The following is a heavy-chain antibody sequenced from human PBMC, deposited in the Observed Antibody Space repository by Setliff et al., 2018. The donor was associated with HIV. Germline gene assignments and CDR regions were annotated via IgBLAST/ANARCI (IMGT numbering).Heavy chain of an antibody. CDR2: ISGYGNR. Sequence: ASVKVSCKTSGYTFTGYYLHWVRQAPGQGLEWMGWISGYGNRKYAQKFEGRLTVTTDTSTSTAYMELRTLRSDDTAVYFCASGRGIYGSGALEAYDIWGQGTMVTVSS. CDR1: GYTFTGYY. V-gene: IGHV1-18*04. CDR3: ASGRGIYGSGALEAYDI. J-gene: IGHJ3*02. D-gene: IGHD3-10*01.